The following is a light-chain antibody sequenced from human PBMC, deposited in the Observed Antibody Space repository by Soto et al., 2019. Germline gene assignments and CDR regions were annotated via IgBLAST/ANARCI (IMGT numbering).Light chain of an antibody. V-gene: IGKV1-5*03. CDR1: QTISNW. CDR3: QQYNTYSQT. Sequence: IQMTQSPSALSASVGDRVTITCRASQTISNWLARYQQKPGKAPKLLIYKASTLESGVPSRFSGSGSGTEFTLTIGSLQPEDFATYFCQQYNTYSQTFGQGTKVDIK. J-gene: IGKJ1*01. CDR2: KAS.